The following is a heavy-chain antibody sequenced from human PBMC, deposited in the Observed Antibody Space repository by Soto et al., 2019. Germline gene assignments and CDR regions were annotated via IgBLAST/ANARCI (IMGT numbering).Heavy chain of an antibody. CDR3: AGRDCSGTNCYYLDYYYMDV. V-gene: IGHV4-59*08. Sequence: QVQLQESGPGLVRPSETLSLTCTVSGGSFSSYYWTWIRQSPGKGREWIGYIYYSGSTDYDPSLRGRLAISIETSKNQFSLRLNSMTAADTAVYYCAGRDCSGTNCYYLDYYYMDVWGKGTTVTVSS. J-gene: IGHJ6*03. CDR1: GGSFSSYY. D-gene: IGHD2-2*01. CDR2: IYYSGST.